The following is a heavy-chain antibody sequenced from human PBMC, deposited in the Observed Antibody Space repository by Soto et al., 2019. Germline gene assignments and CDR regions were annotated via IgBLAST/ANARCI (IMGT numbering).Heavy chain of an antibody. CDR1: GFTFSSYG. J-gene: IGHJ3*02. CDR2: IWYDGSNK. D-gene: IGHD2-15*01. V-gene: IGHV3-33*01. CDR3: AREGYCSGGSCFADAFDI. Sequence: QVQLVESGGGVVQPGRSLRLSCAASGFTFSSYGMHWVRQAPGKGLEWVAVIWYDGSNKYYADSVKGRFTISRDNSKNTLYLQMNSLRAEDTAVYYCAREGYCSGGSCFADAFDIWGQGKMVTVSS.